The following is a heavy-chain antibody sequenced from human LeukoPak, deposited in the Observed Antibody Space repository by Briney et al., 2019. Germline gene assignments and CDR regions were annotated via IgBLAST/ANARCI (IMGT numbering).Heavy chain of an antibody. CDR3: ARGERWFDP. CDR2: INHSGST. J-gene: IGHJ5*02. D-gene: IGHD1-1*01. V-gene: IGHV4-34*01. CDR1: GGSFSGYY. Sequence: SETLSLTCAVYGGSFSGYYWSWIRQPPGKGLEWMGEINHSGSTNYNPSLKSRVSISVDTSKNQFSLSLSSVTAADPAVDYFARGERWFDPWGQGTLVTVSS.